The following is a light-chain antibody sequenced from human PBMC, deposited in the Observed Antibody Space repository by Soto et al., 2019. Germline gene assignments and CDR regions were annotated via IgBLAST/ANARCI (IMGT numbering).Light chain of an antibody. CDR2: GAS. J-gene: IGKJ2*01. CDR1: QSVSSNY. Sequence: EIVLTQSPGTLSLSPGERATLSCRASQSVSSNYLAWYQQKPGQAPRLLIYGASRGAAVIPDRFSGSGSGTDFTLTINSLEPEDFAVYFCQQYGRSPMFTFGQGTKLEIK. CDR3: QQYGRSPMFT. V-gene: IGKV3-20*01.